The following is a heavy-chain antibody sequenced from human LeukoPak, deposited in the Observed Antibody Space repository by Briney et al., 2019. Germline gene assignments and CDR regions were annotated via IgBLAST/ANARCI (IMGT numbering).Heavy chain of an antibody. V-gene: IGHV4-59*01. CDR2: IYYSGST. CDR1: GGSISSYY. J-gene: IGHJ4*02. D-gene: IGHD5-24*01. Sequence: SETLPLTCTVSGGSISSYYWSWIRQPPGKGLEWIGYIYYSGSTNYNPSLKSQVTISVDTSKNQFSLKLSSVTAADTAVYYCARVRDGYTFYYFDYWGQGTLVTVSS. CDR3: ARVRDGYTFYYFDY.